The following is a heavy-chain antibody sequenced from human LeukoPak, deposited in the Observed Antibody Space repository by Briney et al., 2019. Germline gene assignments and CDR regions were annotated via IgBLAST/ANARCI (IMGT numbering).Heavy chain of an antibody. V-gene: IGHV4-39*01. Sequence: SETLPLTCTVSGVSISSSNYYWGWIRQPPGKGLEWIGNIHYTGSTYYNPSLKSRVTISVDTSRNQFSLKLSSVTAADTAVYYCARGVGGATVCDCWGQGTLVTVSS. D-gene: IGHD2-21*01. CDR2: IHYTGST. J-gene: IGHJ4*02. CDR3: ARGVGGATVCDC. CDR1: GVSISSSNYY.